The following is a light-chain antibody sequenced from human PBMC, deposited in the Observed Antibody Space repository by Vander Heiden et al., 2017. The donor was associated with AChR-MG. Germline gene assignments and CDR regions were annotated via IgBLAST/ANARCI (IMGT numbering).Light chain of an antibody. CDR3: QQDHNLLT. J-gene: IGKJ4*01. CDR1: QSVSNN. V-gene: IGKV3-15*01. Sequence: DIVMTQSPVTVSVSPGERATLSCRASQSVSNNLAWYQQKPGLAPRLLIYAVSVRATGVPDRFSGSGSGTDFTLTISSLQSEDFAIYYWQQDHNLLTFGGGTKVEI. CDR2: AVS.